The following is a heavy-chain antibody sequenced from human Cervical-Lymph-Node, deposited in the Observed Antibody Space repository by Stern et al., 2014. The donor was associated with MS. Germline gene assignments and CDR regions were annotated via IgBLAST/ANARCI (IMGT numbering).Heavy chain of an antibody. CDR1: GDSITSGGHY. CDR2: IYNSGAT. D-gene: IGHD1-26*01. Sequence: QLQLQESGPGLVKPSQTLSLTCTVSGDSITSGGHYWSWIRQHPGKGLEWIGYIYNSGATFYNPSLKGRVTISLDTSKNQFSLQLSSVTAADMAIYYCASRWSGTYYGQNWFDPWGQGILVTVST. J-gene: IGHJ5*02. CDR3: ASRWSGTYYGQNWFDP. V-gene: IGHV4-31*03.